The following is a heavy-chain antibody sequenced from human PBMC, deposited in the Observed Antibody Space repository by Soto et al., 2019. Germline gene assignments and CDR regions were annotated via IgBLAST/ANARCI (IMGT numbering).Heavy chain of an antibody. CDR2: IYSGGST. CDR3: ARDYDFWSGYSSHSGMDV. J-gene: IGHJ6*02. D-gene: IGHD3-3*01. CDR1: GFSISSSA. V-gene: IGHV3-53*01. Sequence: GGSLRLSCAASGFSISSSAMSWVRQAPGKGLEWVSVIYSGGSTYYADSVKGRFTISRDNSKNTLYLQMNSLRAEDTAVYYCARDYDFWSGYSSHSGMDVWGQGTTVTVSS.